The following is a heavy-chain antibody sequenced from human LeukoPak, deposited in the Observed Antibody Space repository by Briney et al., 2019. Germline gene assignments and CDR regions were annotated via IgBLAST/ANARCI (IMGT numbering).Heavy chain of an antibody. D-gene: IGHD6-19*01. V-gene: IGHV1-18*01. Sequence: ASVKVSCKASGYTFTIYGISWVRQAPGQGLEWMGWISAYNGNTNYAQKLQGRVTMTTDTSTSTAYMELRSLRSDDTAVYYCARSPASIAVAGTGYFDYWGQGTLVTVSS. CDR2: ISAYNGNT. CDR1: GYTFTIYG. J-gene: IGHJ4*02. CDR3: ARSPASIAVAGTGYFDY.